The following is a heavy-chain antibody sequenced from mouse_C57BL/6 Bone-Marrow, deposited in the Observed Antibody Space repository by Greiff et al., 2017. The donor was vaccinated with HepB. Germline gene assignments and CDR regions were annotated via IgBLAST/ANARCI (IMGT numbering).Heavy chain of an antibody. Sequence: ESGPGLVKPSQSLSLTCSVTGYSITSGYYWNWIRQFPGNKLEWMGYISYDGSNKYNPSLKNRISITRDTSKNQFFLKLNSVTTEDTATYYCARTAHASYYFDYWGQGTTLTVSS. D-gene: IGHD3-2*02. CDR2: ISYDGSN. J-gene: IGHJ2*01. CDR1: GYSITSGYY. V-gene: IGHV3-6*01. CDR3: ARTAHASYYFDY.